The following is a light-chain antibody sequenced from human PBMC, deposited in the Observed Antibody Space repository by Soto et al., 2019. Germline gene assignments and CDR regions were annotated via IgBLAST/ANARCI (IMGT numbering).Light chain of an antibody. V-gene: IGLV2-11*01. Sequence: QSALTQPRSVSGSPGQSVTISCTGTSSDVGGYNFVSWYQHHPGKAPKLMIYDVTKRPSGVPDRFSGSKSGNTAYLTISGLQAEDEADYYFCSYEDRYIDVFGSGTKLTV. J-gene: IGLJ1*01. CDR1: SSDVGGYNF. CDR3: CSYEDRYIDV. CDR2: DVT.